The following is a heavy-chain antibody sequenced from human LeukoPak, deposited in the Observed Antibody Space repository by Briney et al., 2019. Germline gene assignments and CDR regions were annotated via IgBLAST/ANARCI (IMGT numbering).Heavy chain of an antibody. CDR3: ARIGLVPAAQFFDY. CDR2: IKQDGSEK. CDR1: GFTFSSYW. J-gene: IGHJ4*02. V-gene: IGHV3-7*01. Sequence: PGGSLRLCCAASGFTFSSYWMSWVRQAPGKGLEWVANIKQDGSEKYYVDSVKGRFTISRDNAKNSLYLQMNGLRAEDTAVYYCARIGLVPAAQFFDYWGQGTLVTVSS. D-gene: IGHD2-2*01.